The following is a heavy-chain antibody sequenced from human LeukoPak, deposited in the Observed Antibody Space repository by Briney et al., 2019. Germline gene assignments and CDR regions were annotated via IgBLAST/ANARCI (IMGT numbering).Heavy chain of an antibody. V-gene: IGHV1-2*02. Sequence: ASVKVSCKASGYTFTGYYIHWVRQAPGQGLEWMGWINPNSGGTNYAQKFQGRVTMTRDTSISTAYMELSRLRSDDTAVYYCARYPMFGEGGWFDPSGQGTLVTASS. CDR1: GYTFTGYY. D-gene: IGHD3-10*02. CDR2: INPNSGGT. J-gene: IGHJ5*02. CDR3: ARYPMFGEGGWFDP.